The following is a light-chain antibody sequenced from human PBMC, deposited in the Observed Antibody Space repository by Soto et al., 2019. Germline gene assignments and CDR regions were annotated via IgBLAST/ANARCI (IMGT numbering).Light chain of an antibody. CDR1: SGDVGGYNY. Sequence: QSALTQPASVSGYPGESITISCTGRSGDVGGYNYVSWYQQHPGKAPKFMIYEVSRRPSGVSNRFSGSKSGNTASLTVSGLQAEDEADYYCSSYTTSNTYVFGTGTKVTV. CDR3: SSYTTSNTYV. CDR2: EVS. V-gene: IGLV2-14*01. J-gene: IGLJ1*01.